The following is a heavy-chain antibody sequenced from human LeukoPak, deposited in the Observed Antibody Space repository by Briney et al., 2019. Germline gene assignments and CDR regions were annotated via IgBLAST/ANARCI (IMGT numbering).Heavy chain of an antibody. CDR1: GYTFIGYY. V-gene: IGHV1-2*02. J-gene: IGHJ4*02. CDR2: IDPRSGGT. Sequence: ASVKVSCKASGYTFIGYYIHWVRQAPGQGLEWMGWIDPRSGGTNFARKFQGRVTMTRDTSISTAYMELSRLTSDDTAVYYCTSSDYTSSDYWGQGTLVTVSS. D-gene: IGHD2-2*02. CDR3: TSSDYTSSDY.